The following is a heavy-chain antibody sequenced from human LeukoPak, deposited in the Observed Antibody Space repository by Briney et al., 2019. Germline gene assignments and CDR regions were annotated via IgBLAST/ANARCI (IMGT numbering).Heavy chain of an antibody. CDR3: AREGGYNSFDY. Sequence: SETLSLTCTASGGSISSHYWSWIRQPPGKGLEWIGYIYYSGSTNYNPSLKSRVTISVDTSKNQFSLKLSSVTAADTAVYYCAREGGYNSFDYWGQGTLVTVSS. CDR2: IYYSGST. J-gene: IGHJ4*02. V-gene: IGHV4-59*11. D-gene: IGHD5-24*01. CDR1: GGSISSHY.